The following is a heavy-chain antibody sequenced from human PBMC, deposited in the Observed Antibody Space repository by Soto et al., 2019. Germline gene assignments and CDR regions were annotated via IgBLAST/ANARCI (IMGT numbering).Heavy chain of an antibody. CDR1: GGSFSGYS. CDR2: IDHSGTT. J-gene: IGHJ5*02. V-gene: IGHV4-34*01. CDR3: DRRMKGGQKTFCNSFGDP. Sequence: SDPLSLTCAVYGGSFSGYSWTWIRQPPGRGLEWIGEIDHSGTTNYNPSLQSRVTFSVDTSKNQFSLQVNSVTAAHTAVYYCDRRMKGGQKTFCNSFGDPWGEGTLVTV. D-gene: IGHD2-15*01.